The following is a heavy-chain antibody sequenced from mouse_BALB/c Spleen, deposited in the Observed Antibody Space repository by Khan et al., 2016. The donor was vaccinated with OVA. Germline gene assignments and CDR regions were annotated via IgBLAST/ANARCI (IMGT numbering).Heavy chain of an antibody. J-gene: IGHJ3*01. D-gene: IGHD1-1*01. Sequence: EVELVESGPSLVKPSQTLSLTCSVTGDSITSGYWNWIRKFPGNKLEYMGYISYSGNTYYNPSLKSRISITRDTSKNQYYLQLNSVTTEDTATFYCACELRGFTYWGQGTLVTVSA. CDR1: GDSITSGY. CDR2: ISYSGNT. CDR3: ACELRGFTY. V-gene: IGHV3-8*02.